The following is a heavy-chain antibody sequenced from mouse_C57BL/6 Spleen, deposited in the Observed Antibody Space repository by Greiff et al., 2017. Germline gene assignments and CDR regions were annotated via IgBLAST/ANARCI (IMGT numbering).Heavy chain of an antibody. CDR1: GYTFTDYY. D-gene: IGHD1-1*01. CDR2: INPNNGGT. V-gene: IGHV1-26*01. CDR3: ARSRVTTVVAHFDY. Sequence: EVQLQQSGPELVKPGASVKISCKASGYTFTDYYMNWVKQSHGKSLEWIGDINPNNGGTSYNQKFKGKATLTVDKSSSTAYMELRSLTSEDSAVYYCARSRVTTVVAHFDYWGQGTTLTVSS. J-gene: IGHJ2*01.